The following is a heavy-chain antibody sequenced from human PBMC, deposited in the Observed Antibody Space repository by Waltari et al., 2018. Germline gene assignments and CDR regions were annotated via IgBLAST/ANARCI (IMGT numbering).Heavy chain of an antibody. D-gene: IGHD2-2*01. J-gene: IGHJ4*02. V-gene: IGHV3-74*01. CDR1: GFTFSRFW. CDR2: ISNDVRNT. Sequence: EVELVQSGGGLVQPGGFLRLSCAASGFTFSRFWMQGVRQVPGKGLVWVSRISNDVRNTDYTDAVKGRFTISRDNAKDTLYLQMNSLRAEDTAVYYCARDSSHLPAAFDNWGQGTLVTVSS. CDR3: ARDSSHLPAAFDN.